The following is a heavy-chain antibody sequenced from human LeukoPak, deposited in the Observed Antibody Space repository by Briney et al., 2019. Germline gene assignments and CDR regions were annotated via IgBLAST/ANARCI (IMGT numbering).Heavy chain of an antibody. Sequence: GGSLRLSCAPSGFTFSNYEMNWVRQAPGKGLEWVSFISSSGVLIYYADSVKGRFTISRDNAKNSLYLQMNSLRVEGTAVYYCARVSGSGWHFDYWGQGSLVTVSS. J-gene: IGHJ4*02. CDR1: GFTFSNYE. CDR2: ISSSGVLI. V-gene: IGHV3-48*03. CDR3: ARVSGSGWHFDY. D-gene: IGHD6-19*01.